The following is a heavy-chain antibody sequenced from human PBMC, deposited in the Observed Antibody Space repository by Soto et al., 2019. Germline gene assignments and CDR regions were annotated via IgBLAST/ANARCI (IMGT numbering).Heavy chain of an antibody. CDR3: ARAGSENDY. D-gene: IGHD3-10*01. J-gene: IGHJ4*02. CDR2: IKEDGSER. Sequence: EVQLVESGGGLVQPGGSLRLSCAASGFTFSNYWMSWVRQAPGKGLEWVANIKEDGSERNYVDSMKGRFIISRDNAKNSLYLQLNSLRAEDTAVYYCARAGSENDYWGQGTLVTVSS. V-gene: IGHV3-7*05. CDR1: GFTFSNYW.